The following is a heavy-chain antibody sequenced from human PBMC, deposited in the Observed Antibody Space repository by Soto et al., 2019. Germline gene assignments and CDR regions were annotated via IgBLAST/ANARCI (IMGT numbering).Heavy chain of an antibody. V-gene: IGHV3-23*01. CDR3: AKDATRTSGWYYFDY. J-gene: IGHJ4*02. Sequence: VQLLESGGGLVQPGGSLRLSCAASGLTFSYYAMGWVSQAPGKGLEWVSVLSDSGGTTYYADSVKGRFTISRDNSRNTLYLQMNSLRAEDTAVYFWAKDATRTSGWYYFDYWGQGALVTVSS. D-gene: IGHD6-19*01. CDR1: GLTFSYYA. CDR2: LSDSGGTT.